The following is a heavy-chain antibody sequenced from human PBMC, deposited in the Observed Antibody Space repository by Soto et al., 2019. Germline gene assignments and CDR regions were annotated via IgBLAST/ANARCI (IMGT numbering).Heavy chain of an antibody. CDR2: IYYSGST. CDR3: ARVYYDYVWGSYRFYYFDY. CDR1: GGSISSGDYY. V-gene: IGHV4-30-4*01. Sequence: PSETLSLTCTVSGGSISSGDYYWSWIRQPPXKGLEWIGYIYYSGSTYYNPSLKSRVTISVDTPKNQFSLKLSSVTAADTAVYYCARVYYDYVWGSYRFYYFDYWGQGALVTVYS. D-gene: IGHD3-16*02. J-gene: IGHJ4*02.